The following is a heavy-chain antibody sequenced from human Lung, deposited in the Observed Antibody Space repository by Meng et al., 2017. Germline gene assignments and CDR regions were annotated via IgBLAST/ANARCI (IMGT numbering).Heavy chain of an antibody. CDR3: VRGPTTTAHAFYY. V-gene: IGHV4-34*01. CDR1: GRSSSDTS. J-gene: IGHJ4*02. Sequence: SSNTRSLTRYLSGRSSSDTSVCRHRQPPGKGPEGPGQITHSGSTNYNPSHLSLAPLSVVTSHNTPSLKLSSVTAVDSSVYYCVRGPTTTAHAFYYWGQGTLVTVSS. CDR2: ITHSGST. D-gene: IGHD1-26*01.